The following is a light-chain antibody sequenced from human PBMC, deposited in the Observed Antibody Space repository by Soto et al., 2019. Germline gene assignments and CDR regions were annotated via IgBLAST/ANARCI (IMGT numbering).Light chain of an antibody. CDR1: SSDVGGYNY. V-gene: IGLV2-14*01. CDR3: SSYTSTNTQV. J-gene: IGLJ1*01. Sequence: QSALTQPASVSGSPGQSITISCTGTSSDVGGYNYVSWYQHHPGKAPKLVIYGVSNRPSGVSYRFSGSKSGNTASLTISGLQAEDEADYYCSSYTSTNTQVFGTGTKVT. CDR2: GVS.